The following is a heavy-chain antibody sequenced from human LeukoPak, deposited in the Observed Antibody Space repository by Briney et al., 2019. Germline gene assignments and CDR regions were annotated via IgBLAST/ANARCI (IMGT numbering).Heavy chain of an antibody. Sequence: GGSLRLSCAASGFTFSRYWMTWVRQAPGKGLEWVANIIQDGGEKYYVDSVKGRFTISRDNAKNSLFLQVNSLRAEDTAVYYCAELDSSSPRNWGQGTLVTVSS. CDR1: GFTFSRYW. CDR3: AELDSSSPRN. CDR2: IIQDGGEK. J-gene: IGHJ4*02. V-gene: IGHV3-7*02. D-gene: IGHD6-13*01.